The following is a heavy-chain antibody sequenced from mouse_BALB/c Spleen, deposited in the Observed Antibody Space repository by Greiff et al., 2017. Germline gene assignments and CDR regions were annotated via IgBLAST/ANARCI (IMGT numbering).Heavy chain of an antibody. V-gene: IGHV14-4*02. CDR1: GFNIKDYY. CDR2: IDPENGDT. J-gene: IGHJ2*01. D-gene: IGHD2-4*01. Sequence: VQLQQSGAELVRSGASVKLSCTASGFNIKDYYMHWVKQRPEQGLEWIGWIDPENGDTEYAPKFQGKATITADTSSNTAYLQLSSLTSEDTAVYYCARSYDYDGYYWGQGTTLTVSS. CDR3: ARSYDYDGYY.